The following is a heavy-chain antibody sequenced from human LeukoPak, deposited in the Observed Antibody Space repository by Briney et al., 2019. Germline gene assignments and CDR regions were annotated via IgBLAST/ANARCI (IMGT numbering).Heavy chain of an antibody. CDR2: ISGSGGST. CDR1: GFTFSSYA. CDR3: ARANYYGSGSYRWFDP. Sequence: GGSLRLSCAASGFTFSSYAMSWVRQAPGKGLEWVSAISGSGGSTYYADSVKGRFTISRDNSKNSLYLQMNSLRAEDTAVYYCARANYYGSGSYRWFDPWGQGTLVTVSS. D-gene: IGHD3-10*01. V-gene: IGHV3-23*01. J-gene: IGHJ5*02.